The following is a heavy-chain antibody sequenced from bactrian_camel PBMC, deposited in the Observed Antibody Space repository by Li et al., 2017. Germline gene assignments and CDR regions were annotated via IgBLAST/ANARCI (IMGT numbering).Heavy chain of an antibody. J-gene: IGHJ4*01. CDR3: VKPPGGVGTFAY. V-gene: IGHV3S53*01. CDR1: GFTSHACS. CDR2: ISPDGTT. Sequence: HVQLVESGGGSVQAGGSLRLSCTAPGFTSHACSMDWYRQAEGKQREWVSAISPDGTTKLAESVKGRFTLSRDDAKNIGYLQLSGLKTEDTGIYYCVKPPGGVGTFAYWGQGTQVTVS. D-gene: IGHD1*01.